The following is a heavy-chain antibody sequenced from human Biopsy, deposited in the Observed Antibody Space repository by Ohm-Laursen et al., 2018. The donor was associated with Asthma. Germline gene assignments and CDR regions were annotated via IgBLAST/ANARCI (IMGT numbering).Heavy chain of an antibody. Sequence: SDTLSFTCTVSGGSISNSNYYWGWIRQSPGKGLEWIGSLHYSGSPYYTFYNPSLESRFTISLDASKNEFSLRLTYVTAADTAQYYCARQSGYRSGWPKLLFVYYGMDVWGPGTTVTVSS. V-gene: IGHV4-39*01. CDR2: LHYSGSPYYT. CDR1: GGSISNSNYY. D-gene: IGHD6-19*01. J-gene: IGHJ6*02. CDR3: ARQSGYRSGWPKLLFVYYGMDV.